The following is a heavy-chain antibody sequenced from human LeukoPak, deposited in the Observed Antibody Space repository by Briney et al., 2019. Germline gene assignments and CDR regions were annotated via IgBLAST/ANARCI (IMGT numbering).Heavy chain of an antibody. CDR2: ISGSGGST. Sequence: PGGSLRLSCAASGFTFSDYYMSWIRQAPGKGLEWVSAISGSGGSTYYADSVKGRFTISRDNSKNTLYLQMNSLRAEDTAVYYCAKDLVGSSWYQRTFWDYWGQGTLVTVSS. D-gene: IGHD6-13*01. CDR1: GFTFSDYY. J-gene: IGHJ4*02. V-gene: IGHV3-23*01. CDR3: AKDLVGSSWYQRTFWDY.